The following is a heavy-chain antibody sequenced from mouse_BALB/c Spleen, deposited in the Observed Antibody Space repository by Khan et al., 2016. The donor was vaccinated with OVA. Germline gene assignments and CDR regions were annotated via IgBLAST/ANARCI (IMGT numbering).Heavy chain of an antibody. J-gene: IGHJ3*01. CDR3: VRDGAYHRNDGWVAY. CDR1: GYTFTSYT. CDR2: INPSNGYT. V-gene: IGHV1-4*01. D-gene: IGHD2-14*01. Sequence: QVQLKESGAELARPGASVKMSCKASGYTFTSYTIHWIKLRPGQGLEWIGFINPSNGYTNYNQKFKDKATLTAEKSYTTVYMQLSSLTSDDSAVYNCVRDGAYHRNDGWVAYWGQGTLVTVSA.